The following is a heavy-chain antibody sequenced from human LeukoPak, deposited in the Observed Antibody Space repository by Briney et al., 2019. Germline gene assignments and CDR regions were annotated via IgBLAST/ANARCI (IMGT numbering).Heavy chain of an antibody. Sequence: GGSLRLSCAVSGFRFSGYNMNWVRQAPGKGLEWIAYISSTTVIYYADSVEGRFTVSRDNAHDSLYLQMSSLTLDDTAVYFCAREGDGSNSGFAYWGQGTLVTV. CDR1: GFRFSGYN. J-gene: IGHJ4*02. CDR2: ISSTTVI. CDR3: AREGDGSNSGFAY. D-gene: IGHD4-11*01. V-gene: IGHV3-69-1*01.